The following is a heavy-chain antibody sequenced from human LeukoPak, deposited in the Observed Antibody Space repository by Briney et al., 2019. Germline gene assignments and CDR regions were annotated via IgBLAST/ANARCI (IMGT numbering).Heavy chain of an antibody. J-gene: IGHJ4*02. CDR1: GLTFSSYS. CDR3: ARGVPIAAAGRGWAY. V-gene: IGHV3-48*01. D-gene: IGHD6-13*01. CDR2: ISSSSSII. Sequence: GGSLRLSCAASGLTFSSYSMNWVRQAPGKGLEWVSYISSSSSIIYYADSVKGRFTISRDNAKNSLYLQMNSLRAEDTAVYYCARGVPIAAAGRGWAYWGQGTLVTVSS.